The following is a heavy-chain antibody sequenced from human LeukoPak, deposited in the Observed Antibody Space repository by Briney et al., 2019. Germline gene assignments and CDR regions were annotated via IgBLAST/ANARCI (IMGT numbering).Heavy chain of an antibody. V-gene: IGHV3-30*02. CDR1: GFTFSSYG. J-gene: IGHJ5*02. Sequence: PGGSLRLSCAASGFTFSSYGMHWVRQAPGKGLEWVAFIRYDGSNKYYADSVKGRFTISRDNAKNSLYLQMNSLRAEDTAVYYCAREPQYYYDSSGPMRTNWFDPWGQGTLVTVSS. CDR3: AREPQYYYDSSGPMRTNWFDP. CDR2: IRYDGSNK. D-gene: IGHD3-22*01.